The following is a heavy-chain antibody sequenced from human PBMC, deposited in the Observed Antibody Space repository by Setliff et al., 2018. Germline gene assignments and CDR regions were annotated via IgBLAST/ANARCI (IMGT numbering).Heavy chain of an antibody. J-gene: IGHJ6*02. Sequence: RASVKVSCKASGYTFRNYAFAWVRQAPGQGLEWVGWISVYNGDTNYAQKFQGRVTITADESTSTAYMELSSLRSEDTAVYYCARDRPPMVRGVIIGTTRYYYGMDVWGQGTTVTVSS. CDR3: ARDRPPMVRGVIIGTTRYYYGMDV. CDR2: ISVYNGDT. V-gene: IGHV1-18*01. CDR1: GYTFRNYA. D-gene: IGHD3-10*01.